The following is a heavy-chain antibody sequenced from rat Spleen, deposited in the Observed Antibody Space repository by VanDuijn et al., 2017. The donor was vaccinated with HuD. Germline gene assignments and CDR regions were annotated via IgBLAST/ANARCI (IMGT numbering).Heavy chain of an antibody. CDR2: ISYDGSTT. J-gene: IGHJ2*01. CDR1: GFTFSDYY. V-gene: IGHV5-29*01. D-gene: IGHD1-11*01. Sequence: EVQLVESGGGLVQPGRSLKLSCAVSGFTFSDYYMAWVRQAPTKGLEWVAIISYDGSTTYYRDSVKGRFTISRDNAKNTLYLQMSKLGSEDTAIYYCARAATEGLDYWGQGVMVTVSS. CDR3: ARAATEGLDY.